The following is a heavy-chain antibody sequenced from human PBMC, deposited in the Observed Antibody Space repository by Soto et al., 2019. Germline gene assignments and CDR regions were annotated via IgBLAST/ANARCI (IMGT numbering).Heavy chain of an antibody. CDR2: IYYSGST. CDR1: GGSISSYY. D-gene: IGHD3-9*01. J-gene: IGHJ3*02. CDR3: ASMPRRYDILTGYYPYDAFDI. V-gene: IGHV4-59*08. Sequence: TSETLSLTCTVSGGSISSYYWSWIRQPPGKGLEWIGYIYYSGSTNYNPSLKSRVTISVDTSKNQFSLKLSSVTAADTAVYYCASMPRRYDILTGYYPYDAFDIWGQGTMVTVSS.